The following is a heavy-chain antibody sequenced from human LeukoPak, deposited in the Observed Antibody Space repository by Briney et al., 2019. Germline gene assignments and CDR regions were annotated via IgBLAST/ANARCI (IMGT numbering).Heavy chain of an antibody. J-gene: IGHJ5*02. D-gene: IGHD2-15*01. Sequence: SEQVSCKASRCTFTSYAMHWVRQAPGQRLECLGWINSGNENTKYSHKFHGRVTNTMDTAASTAYMELSSLRSEYTAVYYCARDLGYCTGGTCYPNWFDPWGQGTLVTVSS. CDR3: ARDLGYCTGGTCYPNWFDP. CDR2: INSGNENT. V-gene: IGHV1-3*01. CDR1: RCTFTSYA.